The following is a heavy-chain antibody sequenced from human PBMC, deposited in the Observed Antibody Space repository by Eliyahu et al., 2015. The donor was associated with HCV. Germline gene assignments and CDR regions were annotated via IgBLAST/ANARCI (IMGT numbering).Heavy chain of an antibody. Sequence: EVRLVESGGELVQPGGSLRLSCAASGFPFSDYWMHWVRQVPGKGLVWVSRITSDGSDTNYADSVKGRFTISRDNAKNTLYLQMNNLRVDDTAIYYCALIRGQQLITIDTWGQGTLVTVSS. CDR2: ITSDGSDT. V-gene: IGHV3-74*01. D-gene: IGHD6-13*01. CDR1: GFPFSDYW. J-gene: IGHJ5*02. CDR3: ALIRGQQLITIDT.